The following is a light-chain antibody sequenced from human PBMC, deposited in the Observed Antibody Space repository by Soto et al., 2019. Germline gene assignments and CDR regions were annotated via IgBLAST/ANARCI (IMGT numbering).Light chain of an antibody. CDR1: KGINNY. V-gene: IGKV1-16*01. J-gene: IGKJ1*01. CDR3: QQYKSYPWT. Sequence: DIQMTQSPPSLSASVGDRVTITCRASKGINNYLARFQQQPGTAPKPLIYATSTLHSGVPSRFTGSGSGTEFTLTITSLQPEDFVTYSCQQYKSYPWTFGQGTKVEVK. CDR2: ATS.